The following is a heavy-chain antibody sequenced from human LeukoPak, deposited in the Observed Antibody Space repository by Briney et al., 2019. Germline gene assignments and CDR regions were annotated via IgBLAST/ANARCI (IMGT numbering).Heavy chain of an antibody. D-gene: IGHD3-16*01. CDR3: ARELTFGGGQGYFDY. CDR1: EFSFNTYA. J-gene: IGHJ4*02. Sequence: GGSLRLSCTASEFSFNTYAMSWVRQAPGKGLEWVSAISGSGGSTSYAESVKGRFTISRDNSKNTLYLQMNSLRAEDTAVYYCARELTFGGGQGYFDYWGQGTLVTVSS. V-gene: IGHV3-23*01. CDR2: ISGSGGST.